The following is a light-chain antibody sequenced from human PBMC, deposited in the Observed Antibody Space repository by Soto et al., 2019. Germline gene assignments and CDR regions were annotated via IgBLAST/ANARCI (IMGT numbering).Light chain of an antibody. CDR2: GAS. CDR3: QQYNNWPRT. V-gene: IGKV3-15*01. CDR1: QSVSS. Sequence: EIVMTQSPATLSVSPGEGATLSCRASQSVSSLAWYQQKPGQAPRLLIYGASTRATGIPARFSGSGSGTEFTLTISSLQSEDFAVYYCQQYNNWPRTFGQGTKVDIK. J-gene: IGKJ1*01.